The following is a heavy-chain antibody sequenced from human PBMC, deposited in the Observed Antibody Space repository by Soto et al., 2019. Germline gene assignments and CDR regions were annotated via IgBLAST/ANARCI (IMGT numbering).Heavy chain of an antibody. V-gene: IGHV3-66*01. CDR3: AREPRYCRGGSCSITGDAYDI. CDR1: GFIVSNTY. J-gene: IGHJ3*02. CDR2: ISKRGDT. D-gene: IGHD2-15*01. Sequence: EVQLVESGGGLVQPGGSLRLSCTASGFIVSNTYVNWVRQAPGKGLEWVSVISKRGDTHYADSVRGRFSLSRDIFDNTLHLQMNKLRVEDTAVYYCAREPRYCRGGSCSITGDAYDIWGQGTMVTVSS.